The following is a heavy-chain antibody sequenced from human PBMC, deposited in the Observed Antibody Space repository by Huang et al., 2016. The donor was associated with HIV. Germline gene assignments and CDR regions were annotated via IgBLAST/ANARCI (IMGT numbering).Heavy chain of an antibody. CDR3: ARTRPGMIYYYMDV. CDR1: GGSIRCDYY. V-gene: IGHV4-61*09. CDR2: IYTSGYT. J-gene: IGHJ6*03. D-gene: IGHD3-16*01. Sequence: QVQLQESGPGLVKPSQTLSLTCTVSGGSIRCDYYWSWVRQPAGTGLAWIGQIYTSGYTNYNPSLKSRVTISLDTSKKQFSLKLSSVTAADTAVYYCARTRPGMIYYYMDVWGTGTTVTVSS.